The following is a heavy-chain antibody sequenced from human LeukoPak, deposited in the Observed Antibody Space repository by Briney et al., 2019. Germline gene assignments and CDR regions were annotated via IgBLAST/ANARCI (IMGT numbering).Heavy chain of an antibody. V-gene: IGHV4-59*01. D-gene: IGHD6-13*01. CDR3: ARRSYSSSWNQVDY. Sequence: SETLSLTCTVSGGSISSYYWSWIRQPPGKGLEWIGYIYYSGSTNYNPSLKSRVTISVDTSKNQFSLKLSSVTAADTAVYYCARRSYSSSWNQVDYWGQGTLVTVSS. CDR1: GGSISSYY. J-gene: IGHJ4*02. CDR2: IYYSGST.